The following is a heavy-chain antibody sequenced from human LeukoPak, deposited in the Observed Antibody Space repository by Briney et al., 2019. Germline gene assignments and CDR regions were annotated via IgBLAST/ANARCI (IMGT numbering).Heavy chain of an antibody. J-gene: IGHJ4*02. CDR2: IKSKTDGGTT. CDR1: GFTFSNAW. Sequence: GGSLRLSCAASGFTFSNAWMSWVRRTPGKGLEWVGRIKSKTDGGTTDYAAPVKGRFTISRDDSKNTLYLQMNSLKTEDTAVYYCTTDDYYDSSGDQGYWGQGTLVTVSS. V-gene: IGHV3-15*01. CDR3: TTDDYYDSSGDQGY. D-gene: IGHD3-22*01.